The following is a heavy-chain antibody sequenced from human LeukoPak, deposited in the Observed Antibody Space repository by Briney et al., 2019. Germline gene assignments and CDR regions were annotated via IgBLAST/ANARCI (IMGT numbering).Heavy chain of an antibody. D-gene: IGHD3-22*01. CDR1: GGSISSYD. V-gene: IGHV4-4*07. CDR3: ARESYYYDSSGYPYWYFDL. Sequence: SETLSLTCTVSGGSISSYDGSWIRQPAGKGLEWIGRIYTSGSTNYNPSLKSRVTISVDKSKNQFSLKLSSVTAADTAVYYCARESYYYDSSGYPYWYFDLWGRGTLVTVSS. CDR2: IYTSGST. J-gene: IGHJ2*01.